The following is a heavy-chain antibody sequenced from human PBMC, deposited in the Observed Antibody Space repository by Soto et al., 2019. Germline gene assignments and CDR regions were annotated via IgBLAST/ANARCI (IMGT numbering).Heavy chain of an antibody. Sequence: SETLSLTCTVSGGSISSYYWSWIRQPPGKGLEWIGYIYYSGSTNYNPSLKSRVTISVDTSKNQFSLKLSSVTAADTAVYYCARGDLGGAFDIWGQGTMVTVSS. V-gene: IGHV4-59*01. CDR1: GGSISSYY. CDR2: IYYSGST. J-gene: IGHJ3*02. D-gene: IGHD3-10*01. CDR3: ARGDLGGAFDI.